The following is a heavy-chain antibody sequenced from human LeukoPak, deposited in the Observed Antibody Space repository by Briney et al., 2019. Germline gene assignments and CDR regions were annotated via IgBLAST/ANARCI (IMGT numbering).Heavy chain of an antibody. V-gene: IGHV3-64*01. D-gene: IGHD6-13*01. CDR3: ASNGRYSSSWYSPIDY. CDR1: GFTFSSYA. J-gene: IGHJ4*02. Sequence: GGSLRLSCAASGFTFSSYAMHWVRQAPGKGLEYVSAISSNGGSTYYANSVKGRFTISRDNSKNTLYLQMNNLRAEDTAVYYCASNGRYSSSWYSPIDYWGQGTLVTVSS. CDR2: ISSNGGST.